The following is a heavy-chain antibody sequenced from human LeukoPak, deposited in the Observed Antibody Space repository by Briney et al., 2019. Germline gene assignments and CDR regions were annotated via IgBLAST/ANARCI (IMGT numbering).Heavy chain of an antibody. J-gene: IGHJ4*02. CDR2: INSDGSST. CDR1: GFTFSSYW. CDR3: ARDRGITDFDY. Sequence: PGGSLRLSCAASGFTFSSYWMHWVRQAPGKGLVWVSRINSDGSSTSYADSVKGRFTISRDNAKNTLYLQMNNLRAEDTAVYYCARDRGITDFDYWGQGTLVTVSS. D-gene: IGHD1-14*01. V-gene: IGHV3-74*01.